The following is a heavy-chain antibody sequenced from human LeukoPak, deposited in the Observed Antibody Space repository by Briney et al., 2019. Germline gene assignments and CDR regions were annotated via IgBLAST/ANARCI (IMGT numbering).Heavy chain of an antibody. V-gene: IGHV1-69*05. CDR3: AAVVIAVVGYFDY. Sequence: SVKVSCKASGGTFSSYAISWVRQAPGQGLEWMGRIIPIFGTASYAQKFQGRVTITTDESTSTAYMELSSLRSEDTAVYYCAAVVIAVVGYFDYWGQGTLVTVSS. J-gene: IGHJ4*02. CDR2: IIPIFGTA. D-gene: IGHD3-22*01. CDR1: GGTFSSYA.